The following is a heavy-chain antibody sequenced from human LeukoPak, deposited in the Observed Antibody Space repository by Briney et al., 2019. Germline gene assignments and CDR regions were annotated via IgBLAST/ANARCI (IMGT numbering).Heavy chain of an antibody. D-gene: IGHD4-11*01. V-gene: IGHV1-18*01. CDR2: IRAYNGNT. Sequence: ASVKVSCKASGYTFTSYGINWVRQAPGQGLEWMGWIRAYNGNTNYAQKLQGRVTMTTDTSTSTAYMELRSLTSDDTAVYYCARVTTLRYYFDYWGQGTLVTVSS. J-gene: IGHJ4*02. CDR1: GYTFTSYG. CDR3: ARVTTLRYYFDY.